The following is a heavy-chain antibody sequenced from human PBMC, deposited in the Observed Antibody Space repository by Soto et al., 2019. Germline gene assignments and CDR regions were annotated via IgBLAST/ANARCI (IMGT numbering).Heavy chain of an antibody. D-gene: IGHD3-22*01. Sequence: EVQLLESGGGLVQPGGSLRLSCAASGFTFSSYAMSWVRQAPGKELEWVSAISGSGGSTYYADSVKGRFTISRDNSKNTLYLQMNSLRAEDTAVYYCAKDLGAKGSDSSGPFDYWGQGTLVTVSS. CDR3: AKDLGAKGSDSSGPFDY. CDR2: ISGSGGST. V-gene: IGHV3-23*01. J-gene: IGHJ4*02. CDR1: GFTFSSYA.